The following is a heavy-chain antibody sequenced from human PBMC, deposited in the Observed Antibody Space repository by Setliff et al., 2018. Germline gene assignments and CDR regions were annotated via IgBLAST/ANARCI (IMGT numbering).Heavy chain of an antibody. CDR1: GYSFTRYW. D-gene: IGHD3-10*01. V-gene: IGHV5-51*01. J-gene: IGHJ6*03. Sequence: PGESLKISCKGSGYSFTRYWIGWVRQTSGRGLEWMGIIYPADSDTRYSPSFQGQVTISADVSTNTVYLQWASLKAPDTATYYCARTERLVGHFHLMDVWGRGTTVTVSS. CDR3: ARTERLVGHFHLMDV. CDR2: IYPADSDT.